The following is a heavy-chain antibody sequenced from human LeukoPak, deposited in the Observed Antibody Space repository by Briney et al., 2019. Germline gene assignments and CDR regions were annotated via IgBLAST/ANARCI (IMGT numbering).Heavy chain of an antibody. D-gene: IGHD7-27*01. J-gene: IGHJ4*02. CDR3: VRDLGHSRHYFEY. V-gene: IGHV3-7*01. CDR2: ISQDGSET. CDR1: GFTFNSFF. Sequence: PGGSLRLSCAASGFTFNSFFLNWVRLTPGRALEWVACISQDGSETFYMDSVRGRFTISRDNTKNSSYLQMDSLRAEDTAVYFCVRDLGHSRHYFEYWGQGALVTVSS.